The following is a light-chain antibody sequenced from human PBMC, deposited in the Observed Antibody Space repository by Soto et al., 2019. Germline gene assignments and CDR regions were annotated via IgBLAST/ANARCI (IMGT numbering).Light chain of an antibody. J-gene: IGKJ2*01. CDR3: QQYGSSPPYT. Sequence: EVVLTQSPGTLSLSPGERATLSCRASQSVSNNYLAWYQQKPGQSPKLLIFGSSDRATGIPDRFSGSGSGTDFTLTSSSLEPEDFAAYYCQQYGSSPPYTFGQGTKLEIQ. CDR1: QSVSNNY. CDR2: GSS. V-gene: IGKV3-20*01.